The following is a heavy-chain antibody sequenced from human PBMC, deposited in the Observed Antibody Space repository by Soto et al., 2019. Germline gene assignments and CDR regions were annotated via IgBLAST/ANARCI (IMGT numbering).Heavy chain of an antibody. D-gene: IGHD2-2*01. CDR2: ISSSGSTI. V-gene: IGHV3-11*01. CDR1: GFTFSDYY. J-gene: IGHJ6*02. CDR3: ARDDYCSSTSCSAYYYGMDV. Sequence: QVQLVESGGGLVKPGGSLRLSCAASGFTFSDYYMSWIRQAPGKGLEWVSYISSSGSTIYYADSVKGRFTISRDNAKNSLYLQMNSLRDEDTAVYYCARDDYCSSTSCSAYYYGMDVWGQGTTVTVSS.